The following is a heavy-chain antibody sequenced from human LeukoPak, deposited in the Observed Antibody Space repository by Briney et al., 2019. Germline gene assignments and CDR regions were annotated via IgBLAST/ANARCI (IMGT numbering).Heavy chain of an antibody. Sequence: SETLSLTCAVYGGSFSGYYWSWIRQPPGKGLEWIGEINHSGSTNYNPSLKSRVTISVDTSKNQFSLKLRSVTAADTAVYYCARDCCGDYPYYFDYWGQGTLVTVSS. V-gene: IGHV4-34*01. CDR1: GGSFSGYY. CDR3: ARDCCGDYPYYFDY. D-gene: IGHD4-17*01. CDR2: INHSGST. J-gene: IGHJ4*02.